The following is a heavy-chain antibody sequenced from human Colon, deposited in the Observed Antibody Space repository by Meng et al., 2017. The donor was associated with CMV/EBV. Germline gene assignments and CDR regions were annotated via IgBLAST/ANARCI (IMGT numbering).Heavy chain of an antibody. J-gene: IGHJ6*02. CDR3: ASTGCNNTNCPEDFYYYYGLAV. CDR2: SYNDGST. V-gene: IGHV3-53*01. CDR1: GFTVTNNF. D-gene: IGHD2-2*01. Sequence: GGSLRLSCAASGFTVTNNFMTWVRQAPGKGLEWVSVSYNDGSTYYADSVKGRFTLSRDTSKNMLYLRMNSLRPDDSAVYYCASTGCNNTNCPEDFYYYYGLAVWGQGTTVTVSS.